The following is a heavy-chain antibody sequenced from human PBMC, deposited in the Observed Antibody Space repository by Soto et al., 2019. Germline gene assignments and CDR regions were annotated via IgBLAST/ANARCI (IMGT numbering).Heavy chain of an antibody. Sequence: GGSLRLSCAASGFTFSSYSMNWVRQAPGKGLEWVSSISSSSSYIYYADSVKGRFTISRDNAKNSLYLQMNSLRAEDTAVYYCARGASSWYETYFDYWGQGTLVTVSS. V-gene: IGHV3-21*01. CDR1: GFTFSSYS. CDR2: ISSSSSYI. J-gene: IGHJ4*02. CDR3: ARGASSWYETYFDY. D-gene: IGHD6-13*01.